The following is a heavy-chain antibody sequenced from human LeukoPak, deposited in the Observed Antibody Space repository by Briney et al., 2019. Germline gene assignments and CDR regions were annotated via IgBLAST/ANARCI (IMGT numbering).Heavy chain of an antibody. Sequence: SQTLSLTCTVSGGSLSSSYWSWVRQPPGKGLEWIGYIDNSGSTNYNPSLKSRVTMSEDTSKNQFSLKLSSVTAADTAVYYCERGSGYSNSLNAFDIWGQGTMVTVSS. J-gene: IGHJ3*02. CDR3: ERGSGYSNSLNAFDI. V-gene: IGHV4-59*12. CDR1: GGSLSSSY. D-gene: IGHD6-13*01. CDR2: IDNSGST.